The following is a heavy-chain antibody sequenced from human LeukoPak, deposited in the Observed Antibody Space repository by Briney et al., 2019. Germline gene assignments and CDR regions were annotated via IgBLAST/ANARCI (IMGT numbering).Heavy chain of an antibody. D-gene: IGHD2-15*01. CDR1: GFTFSSYV. CDR2: INVNGGST. J-gene: IGHJ6*03. V-gene: IGHV3-64*01. CDR3: AKNGDRGAYCTGGTCYPYFYYYMDV. Sequence: PGGSLRLSCAASGFTFSSYVMYWVRQAPGKGLEYVSAINVNGGSTYYANSVKGRFTTSRDNSKNTLYLQMNSLRAEDTAIYYCAKNGDRGAYCTGGTCYPYFYYYMDVWGKGTTVTI.